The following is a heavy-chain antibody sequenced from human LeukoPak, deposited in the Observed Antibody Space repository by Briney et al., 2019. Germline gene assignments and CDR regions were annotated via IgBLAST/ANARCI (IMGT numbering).Heavy chain of an antibody. Sequence: SETLSLTCAAYGGSFTDYYLTWIRQPPGKGLEWIGEIHPSGSTNHNPSLKSRVTASLDTSKNQFSLKRNSVTAADTADYYCARGRDAHKGGNYWGQGTLVTVSS. CDR1: GGSFTDYY. J-gene: IGHJ4*02. CDR2: IHPSGST. CDR3: ARGRDAHKGGNY. D-gene: IGHD5-24*01. V-gene: IGHV4-34*01.